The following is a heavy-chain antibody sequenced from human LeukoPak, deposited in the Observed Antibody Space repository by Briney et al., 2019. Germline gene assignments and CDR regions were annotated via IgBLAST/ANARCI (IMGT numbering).Heavy chain of an antibody. V-gene: IGHV4-59*08. Sequence: SETLSLTCTVPGGSISSYYWSWIRQPAGKALEWIGYIYYSGSTNYNPSLKSRVTISVDTSKNQFSLKLSSVTAADTAVYYCARLHYMNSPTSDYWGQGTLVTVSS. CDR3: ARLHYMNSPTSDY. D-gene: IGHD4-23*01. J-gene: IGHJ4*02. CDR1: GGSISSYY. CDR2: IYYSGST.